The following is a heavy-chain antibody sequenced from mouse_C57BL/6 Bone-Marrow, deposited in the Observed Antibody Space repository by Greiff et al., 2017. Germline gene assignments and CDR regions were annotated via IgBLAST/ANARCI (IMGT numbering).Heavy chain of an antibody. CDR1: GYTFTSHG. V-gene: IGHV1-81*01. CDR3: ERRFRDD. Sequence: QQSCKASGYTFTSHGISWVKQRTGQGLEWIGEIHPRSGNTYYNEKFKGKATLTADKSSSTADMEHRSLKSEDTAVYFGERRFRDDWGQGTTLTVSS. CDR2: IHPRSGNT. J-gene: IGHJ2*01.